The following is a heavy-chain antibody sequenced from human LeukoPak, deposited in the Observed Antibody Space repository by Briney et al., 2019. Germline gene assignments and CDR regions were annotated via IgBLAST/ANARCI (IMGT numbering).Heavy chain of an antibody. CDR3: TRLRWYWPGEVDV. CDR1: GFTFSGSA. Sequence: GGSLRLSCAASGFTFSGSAMHWVRQASGKGLEWVGRIRGKANSYATAYAASVKGRFTISRDDSKNTAYLQMNSLKTEDTAVYYCTRLRWYWPGEVDVWGKGTTVTVSS. J-gene: IGHJ6*04. CDR2: IRGKANSYAT. D-gene: IGHD2-15*01. V-gene: IGHV3-73*01.